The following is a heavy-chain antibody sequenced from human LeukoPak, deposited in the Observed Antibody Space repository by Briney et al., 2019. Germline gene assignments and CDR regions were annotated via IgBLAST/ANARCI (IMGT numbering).Heavy chain of an antibody. J-gene: IGHJ4*02. Sequence: GGSLRLSCAASGFTFSSYAMHWVRQAPGKGLEWVAFIRYDGRNKYYADSVKGRFTISRDNAKNSLYLQMNSLRAEDTAVYYCARGHYYGSGSYYWGQGTLVTVSS. CDR3: ARGHYYGSGSYY. CDR2: IRYDGRNK. D-gene: IGHD3-10*01. CDR1: GFTFSSYA. V-gene: IGHV3-30*02.